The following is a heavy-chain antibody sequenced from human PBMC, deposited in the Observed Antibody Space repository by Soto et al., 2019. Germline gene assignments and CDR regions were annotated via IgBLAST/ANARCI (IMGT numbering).Heavy chain of an antibody. CDR1: GGTFSSYA. CDR3: ARDDYGATKLTNPVDY. Sequence: QVQLVQSGAEVKKPGSSVKVSCKAAGGTFSSYAISWVRQAPGQGLAWMGGIIPIFGTANYAQKFQVRVTITSYESTSTAYMDLRSLRSEDTAVYYCARDDYGATKLTNPVDYWGQGTLVTVSS. V-gene: IGHV1-69*01. CDR2: IIPIFGTA. J-gene: IGHJ4*02. D-gene: IGHD4-17*01.